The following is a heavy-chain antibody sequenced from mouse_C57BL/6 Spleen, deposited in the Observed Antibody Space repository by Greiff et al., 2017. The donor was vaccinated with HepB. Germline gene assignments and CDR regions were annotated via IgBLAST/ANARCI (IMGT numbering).Heavy chain of an antibody. CDR1: GYTFTSYG. CDR3: AREGTTVVADAMDY. J-gene: IGHJ4*01. CDR2: IYPRSGNT. V-gene: IGHV1-81*01. D-gene: IGHD1-1*01. Sequence: VQLQQSGAELARPGASVKLSCKASGYTFTSYGISWVKQRTGQGLEWIGEIYPRSGNTYYNEKFKGKATLAADKSSSTAYMELRSLTSEDSAVYFCAREGTTVVADAMDYWGQGTSVTVSS.